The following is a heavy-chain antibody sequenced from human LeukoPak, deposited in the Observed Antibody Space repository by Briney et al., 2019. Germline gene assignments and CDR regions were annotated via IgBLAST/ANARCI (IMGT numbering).Heavy chain of an antibody. CDR3: ARGRTIFGVVNYYYYYMDV. J-gene: IGHJ6*03. D-gene: IGHD3-3*01. CDR1: GGTFSSYA. V-gene: IGHV1-69*13. CDR2: IIPIFGTA. Sequence: SVKVSCKASGGTFSSYAISWVRQAPGQGLQWMGGIIPIFGTADYAQKFQGRVTITADESTSTAYMELSSLRSEDTAVYYCARGRTIFGVVNYYYYYMDVWGKGTTVTVSS.